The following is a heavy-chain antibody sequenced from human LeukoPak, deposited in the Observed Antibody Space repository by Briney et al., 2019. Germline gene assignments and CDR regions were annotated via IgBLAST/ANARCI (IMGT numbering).Heavy chain of an antibody. D-gene: IGHD4-11*01. CDR2: INAGNGNT. CDR3: ARDLWPFYSNYPSGNDY. J-gene: IGHJ4*02. CDR1: GYTFTSYA. Sequence: ASVKVSCKASGYTFTSYAMHWVRQAPGQRLEWMGWINAGNGNTNYAQKLQGRVTMTTDTSTSTAYMELRSLRSDDTAVYYCARDLWPFYSNYPSGNDYWGQGTLVTVSS. V-gene: IGHV1-3*01.